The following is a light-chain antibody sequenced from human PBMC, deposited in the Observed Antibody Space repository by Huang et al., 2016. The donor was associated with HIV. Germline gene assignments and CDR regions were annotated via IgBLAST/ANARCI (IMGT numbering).Light chain of an antibody. V-gene: IGKV2-28*01. CDR3: MQALQPPPT. J-gene: IGKJ1*01. Sequence: DIVMTQSPLSLPVTPGEPASISCRSSQSLLHSNGYNYLDWYLQKPGQSPQLLISLGSNRASWVPDRFSGSGSGTDFTLKISRVEAEDVGVYYCMQALQPPPTFGQGTKVEIK. CDR2: LGS. CDR1: QSLLHSNGYNY.